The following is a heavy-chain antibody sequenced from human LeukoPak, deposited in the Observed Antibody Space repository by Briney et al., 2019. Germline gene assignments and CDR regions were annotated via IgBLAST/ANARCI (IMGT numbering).Heavy chain of an antibody. D-gene: IGHD4-23*01. J-gene: IGHJ4*02. V-gene: IGHV1-18*01. Sequence: GASVKVSCKASDYTFTSYDITWVRQAPGQGLEWMGWISPYSANTNYAQKLQGRVTMTADTSTSTAYMELRSLRSDDTAVYFCATIANGGNFFDNWGRGTLVTVSS. CDR3: ATIANGGNFFDN. CDR1: DYTFTSYD. CDR2: ISPYSANT.